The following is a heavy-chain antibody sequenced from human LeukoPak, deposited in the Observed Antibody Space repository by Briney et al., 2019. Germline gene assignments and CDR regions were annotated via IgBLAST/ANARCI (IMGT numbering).Heavy chain of an antibody. CDR2: IYYRGST. CDR1: NGDINNYY. Sequence: SETLSLTCTVSNGDINNYYWSWVRQPPGKGLEWIGYIYYRGSTKYNPSLKSRVTISIDTSNDQVSLRLNSLTAADTAVYYCARDRGVITARGVPSWFDPWGQGILVTVSS. V-gene: IGHV4-59*01. CDR3: ARDRGVITARGVPSWFDP. J-gene: IGHJ5*02. D-gene: IGHD3-10*01.